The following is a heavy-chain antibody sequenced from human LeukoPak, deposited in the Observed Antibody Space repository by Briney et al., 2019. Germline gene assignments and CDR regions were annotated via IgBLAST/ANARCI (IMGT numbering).Heavy chain of an antibody. D-gene: IGHD1-26*01. CDR1: GFILRNYA. Sequence: GGSLRLSCAASGFILRNYAMNWVRQAPGKGPEWVSSITGSGGGTSYADSVKGRFTISRDNSKSTLYLQLNSLRAADTAVYYCARGLGSYQWGQGTLVTVSS. CDR2: ITGSGGGT. J-gene: IGHJ4*02. V-gene: IGHV3-23*01. CDR3: ARGLGSYQ.